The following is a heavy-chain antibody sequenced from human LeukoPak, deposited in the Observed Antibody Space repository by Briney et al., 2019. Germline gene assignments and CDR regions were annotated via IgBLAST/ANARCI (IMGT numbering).Heavy chain of an antibody. Sequence: GGSLRLSCAASGFTVSSNYMSWVRQAPGKGLEWVSVIYSGGSTYYADSVKGRFTISRDNSKNTLYLQMNSLRAEDTAVYYCARAHYYGSGSYARLVDYWGQGTLVTVSS. V-gene: IGHV3-66*01. CDR2: IYSGGST. D-gene: IGHD3-10*01. CDR1: GFTVSSNY. CDR3: ARAHYYGSGSYARLVDY. J-gene: IGHJ4*02.